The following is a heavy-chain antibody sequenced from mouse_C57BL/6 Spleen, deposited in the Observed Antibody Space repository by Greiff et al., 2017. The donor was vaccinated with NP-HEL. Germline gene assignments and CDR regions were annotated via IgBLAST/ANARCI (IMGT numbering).Heavy chain of an antibody. V-gene: IGHV1-81*01. CDR1: GYTFTSYG. Sequence: VQLQESGAELARPGASVKLSCKASGYTFTSYGISWVKQRTGQGLEWIGEIYPRSGNTYYNEKFKGKATLTADKSSSTAYMELRSLTSEDSAVYFCARIDYGSSYPFAYWGQGTLVTVSA. CDR3: ARIDYGSSYPFAY. CDR2: IYPRSGNT. D-gene: IGHD1-1*01. J-gene: IGHJ3*01.